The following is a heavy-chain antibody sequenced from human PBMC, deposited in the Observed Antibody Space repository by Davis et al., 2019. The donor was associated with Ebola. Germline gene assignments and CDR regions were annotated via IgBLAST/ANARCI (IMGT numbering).Heavy chain of an antibody. Sequence: PGGSLRLSCKGSGYSFTSYWIGWVRQMPGKGLEWMGIIYPGDSDTRYSPSFQGQVTISADKSISTAYLQWSSLKASDTAMYYCARRISGYSSCFDYWGQGTLVTVSS. D-gene: IGHD5-12*01. J-gene: IGHJ4*02. V-gene: IGHV5-51*01. CDR1: GYSFTSYW. CDR3: ARRISGYSSCFDY. CDR2: IYPGDSDT.